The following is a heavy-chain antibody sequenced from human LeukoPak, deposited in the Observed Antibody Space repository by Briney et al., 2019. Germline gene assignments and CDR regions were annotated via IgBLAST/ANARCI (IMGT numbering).Heavy chain of an antibody. CDR1: GGSISSGGYS. V-gene: IGHV4-30-2*03. D-gene: IGHD3-22*01. J-gene: IGHJ4*02. CDR2: IYYSGST. CDR3: ARPHAGYDSSGYFYYFDY. Sequence: PSETLSLTCAVSGGSISSGGYSWSWIRQPPGKGLEWIGSIYYSGSTYYNLSLKSRVTISVDTSKNQFSLKLSSVTAADTAVYYCARPHAGYDSSGYFYYFDYWGQGTLVTVSS.